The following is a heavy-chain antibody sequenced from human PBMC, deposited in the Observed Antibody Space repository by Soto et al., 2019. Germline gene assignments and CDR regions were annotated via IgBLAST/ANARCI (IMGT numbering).Heavy chain of an antibody. J-gene: IGHJ5*02. CDR2: INPNSGGT. D-gene: IGHD3-10*01. CDR1: GYTFTGYY. V-gene: IGHV1-2*04. CDR3: ARGRGPRRGSGQWFDP. Sequence: ASVKVSCKASGYTFTGYYMHWVRQAPGQGLEWMGWINPNSGGTNYAQKFQGWVTMTRDTSISTAYMELSRLRSDDTAVYYCARGRGPRRGSGQWFDPWGQGTLVTVSS.